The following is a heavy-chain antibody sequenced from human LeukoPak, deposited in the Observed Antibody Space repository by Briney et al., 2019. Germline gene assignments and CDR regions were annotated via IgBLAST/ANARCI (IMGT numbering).Heavy chain of an antibody. CDR1: GGFISDYY. V-gene: IGHV4-4*07. CDR2: IYTSGTT. D-gene: IGHD1-7*01. CDR3: ARGMGTTNFDY. J-gene: IGHJ4*02. Sequence: SETLSLTCTVSGGFISDYYWSWIRQPAGKGLEWFGRIYTSGTTNYHPSLKSRVTMSLDTSKNQFSLKLSSVTAADTAVYYCARGMGTTNFDYWGQGTLVTVSS.